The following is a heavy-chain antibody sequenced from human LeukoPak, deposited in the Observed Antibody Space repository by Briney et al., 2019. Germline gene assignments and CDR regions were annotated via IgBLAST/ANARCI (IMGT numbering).Heavy chain of an antibody. Sequence: SQTLSLTCTVSGGSISSGGYYWSWIRQPPGKGLEWIGYIYHSGSTYYNPSLKSRVTISVDRSKNQFSLKLSSVTAADTAVYYCARSYEMNSSGFYWGQGTLDTVSS. V-gene: IGHV4-30-2*01. CDR1: GGSISSGGYY. CDR2: IYHSGST. D-gene: IGHD6-19*01. CDR3: ARSYEMNSSGFY. J-gene: IGHJ4*02.